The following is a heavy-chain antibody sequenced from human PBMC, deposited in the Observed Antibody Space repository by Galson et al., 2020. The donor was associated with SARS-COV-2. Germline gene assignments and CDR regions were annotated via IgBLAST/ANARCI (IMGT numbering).Heavy chain of an antibody. V-gene: IGHV3-23*01. CDR3: AKDARTPGRPYYYDTIDV. D-gene: IGHD3-16*01. J-gene: IGHJ6*02. Sequence: SLRLSCAASGFTVSDYAISWVRQAPGRGLEWVSFISGSGVSTYYADSVKGRFTISGDSSKNTVYLQMNSLRVDDTGMYYCAKDARTPGRPYYYDTIDVWGQGTTVTVSS. CDR2: ISGSGVST. CDR1: GFTVSDYA.